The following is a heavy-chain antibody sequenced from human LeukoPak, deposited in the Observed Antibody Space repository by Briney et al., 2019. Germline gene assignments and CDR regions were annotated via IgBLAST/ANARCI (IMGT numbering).Heavy chain of an antibody. V-gene: IGHV4-39*07. Sequence: SETLSLTCNVSGGSMSNIYYWGWIRQPPGKGLEWIGNIFYSGITYYNPSLRSRVTISVDTSKNQFYLKLSSVTAADTAVYYCVRQGGQQLPPLHWGQGTLVTVSS. CDR1: GGSMSNIYY. D-gene: IGHD6-13*01. J-gene: IGHJ4*02. CDR3: VRQGGQQLPPLH. CDR2: IFYSGIT.